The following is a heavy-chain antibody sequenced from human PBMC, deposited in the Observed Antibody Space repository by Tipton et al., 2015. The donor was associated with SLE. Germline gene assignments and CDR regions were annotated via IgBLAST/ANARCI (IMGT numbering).Heavy chain of an antibody. D-gene: IGHD3-10*01. Sequence: SLRLSCAASGFSFSNCALHWVRQAPGRGLEWVAIISYDGSLIYYADSVKGRFTISRDNPRNTLFLQINSLTTEDTALYYCVIDRGSNRFDPWGQGALVTVSS. CDR3: VIDRGSNRFDP. V-gene: IGHV3-30*04. CDR1: GFSFSNCA. CDR2: ISYDGSLI. J-gene: IGHJ5*02.